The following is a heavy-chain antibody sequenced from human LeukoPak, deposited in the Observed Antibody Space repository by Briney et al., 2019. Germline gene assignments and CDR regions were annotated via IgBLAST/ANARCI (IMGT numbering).Heavy chain of an antibody. CDR2: ISYDGSNK. CDR1: GFTFSDHY. CDR3: ATHHREGVTGREYFQH. Sequence: GGSLRLSCAASGFTFSDHYMDWVRQAPGKGLEWVTIISYDGSNKYYADSVKGRFTISRDNSKNTLYLQMSSLRAEDTAVYYCATHHREGVTGREYFQHWGQGTLVTVSS. V-gene: IGHV3-30*03. D-gene: IGHD6-19*01. J-gene: IGHJ1*01.